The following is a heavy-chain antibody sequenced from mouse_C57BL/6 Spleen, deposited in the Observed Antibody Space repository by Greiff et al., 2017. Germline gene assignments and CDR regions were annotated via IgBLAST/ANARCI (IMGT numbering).Heavy chain of an antibody. V-gene: IGHV14-2*01. J-gene: IGHJ4*01. D-gene: IGHD1-3*01. CDR1: GFNIKDYY. CDR3: ARSSGCRLYAMDY. CDR2: IDPEDGET. Sequence: VQLKESGAELVKPGASVKLSCTASGFNIKDYYMHWVKQRPEQGLEWIGRIDPEDGETKYAPKFQGKATITADTSSNTAYLQLSSLTSEDTAVSFCARSSGCRLYAMDYWGQGTSVTVSS.